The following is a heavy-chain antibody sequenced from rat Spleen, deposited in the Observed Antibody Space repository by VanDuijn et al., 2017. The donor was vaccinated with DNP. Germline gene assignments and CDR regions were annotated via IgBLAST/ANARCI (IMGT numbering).Heavy chain of an antibody. Sequence: EVQLQESGPGLVKPSQSLSLTCSVTGYSITSAYRWNWIRKFPGNKLEWMGYINSAGSTNYNPSLKSRISITRETSKNQIFLQVNSVTTEDTATYYCVREQHFHFDYWGQGVMVTVSS. D-gene: IGHD1-10*01. CDR1: GYSITSAYR. CDR2: INSAGST. J-gene: IGHJ2*01. V-gene: IGHV3-3*01. CDR3: VREQHFHFDY.